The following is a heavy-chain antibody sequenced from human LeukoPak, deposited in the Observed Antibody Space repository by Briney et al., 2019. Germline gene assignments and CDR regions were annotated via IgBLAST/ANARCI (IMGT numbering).Heavy chain of an antibody. CDR2: IYYSGST. D-gene: IGHD6-6*01. V-gene: IGHV4-61*08. CDR3: ARDGAARPPYHDAFDI. J-gene: IGHJ3*02. Sequence: SETLSLTCTVSGGSISSGDYYWSWIRQPPGKGLEWIGYIYYSGSTNYNPSLKSRVTMSVDTSKNQFSLKLSSVTAADTAVYYCARDGAARPPYHDAFDIWGQGTMVTVSS. CDR1: GGSISSGDYY.